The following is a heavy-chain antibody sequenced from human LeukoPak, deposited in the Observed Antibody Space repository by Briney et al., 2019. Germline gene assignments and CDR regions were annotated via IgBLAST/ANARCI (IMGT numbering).Heavy chain of an antibody. V-gene: IGHV3-11*01. J-gene: IGHJ4*02. Sequence: SGGSLRLSCAASGFTFSDYYMSWIRQAPGKGLEWVSYISSSVSTIYYADSVKGRFTISRDNAKNSLYLQMSSLRAEDTAVYYCAREGRCSSSSGGGCFDYWGQGTLVTVSS. CDR1: GFTFSDYY. D-gene: IGHD6-6*01. CDR2: ISSSVSTI. CDR3: AREGRCSSSSGGGCFDY.